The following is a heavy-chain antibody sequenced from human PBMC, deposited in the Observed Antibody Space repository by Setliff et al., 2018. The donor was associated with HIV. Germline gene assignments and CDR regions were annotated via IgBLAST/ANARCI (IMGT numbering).Heavy chain of an antibody. CDR1: GYTFTSYA. CDR2: ISPATDKT. Sequence: GASVKVSCKASGYTFTSYAISWVRQAPGQGLEWMGWISPATDKTNYAQKLQGRLTMTTDTSTSTAYMDLRSLRSDDTAVYYCARRGNYYASAFDYWGQGTLVTVSS. CDR3: ARRGNYYASAFDY. V-gene: IGHV1-18*01. D-gene: IGHD3-10*01. J-gene: IGHJ4*02.